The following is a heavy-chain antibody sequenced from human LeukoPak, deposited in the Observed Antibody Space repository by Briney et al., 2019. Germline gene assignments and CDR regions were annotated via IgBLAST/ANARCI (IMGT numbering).Heavy chain of an antibody. Sequence: PGGSLRLSCAASGFTFSSYAMSWVRQAPGKGLERVSAISGSGGSTYYADSVKGRFTISRDNSKNTLYLQMNSLRAEDTAVYYCANWRGGSYSYYYYGMDVWGQGTTVTVSS. CDR1: GFTFSSYA. D-gene: IGHD1-26*01. CDR3: ANWRGGSYSYYYYGMDV. J-gene: IGHJ6*02. CDR2: ISGSGGST. V-gene: IGHV3-23*01.